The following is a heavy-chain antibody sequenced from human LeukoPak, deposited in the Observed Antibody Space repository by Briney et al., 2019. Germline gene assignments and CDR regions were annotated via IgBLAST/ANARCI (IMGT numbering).Heavy chain of an antibody. J-gene: IGHJ6*03. CDR2: IYYSGST. CDR1: GGSISSYC. Sequence: SETLSLTCTVSGGSISSYCWSWIRQPPGKGLEWIGYIYYSGSTNYNPSLKSRVTISVDTPKNQFSLKLSSVTAADTAVYYCARGADLEMATITDYYYMDVWGKGTTVTVSS. CDR3: ARGADLEMATITDYYYMDV. V-gene: IGHV4-59*01. D-gene: IGHD5-24*01.